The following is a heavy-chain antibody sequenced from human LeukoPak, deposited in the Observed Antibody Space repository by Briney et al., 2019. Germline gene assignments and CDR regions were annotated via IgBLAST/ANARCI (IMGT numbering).Heavy chain of an antibody. V-gene: IGHV3-23*01. D-gene: IGHD3-10*01. Sequence: PGGSLRLSCAASGFTFSSYAMSWVRQAPGKGLEWVSAISGISGSGANTYHADSLTGRLTISRDNSKNTLYLQMNSLRAEDTAVYSCAKVAGGDYFDYWGQGILVTVSS. J-gene: IGHJ4*02. CDR1: GFTFSSYA. CDR3: AKVAGGDYFDY. CDR2: ISGISGSGANT.